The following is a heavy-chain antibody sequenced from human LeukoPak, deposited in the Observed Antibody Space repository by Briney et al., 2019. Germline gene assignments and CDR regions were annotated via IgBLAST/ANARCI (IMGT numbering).Heavy chain of an antibody. CDR1: GYTFTSYG. V-gene: IGHV1-18*01. D-gene: IGHD3-10*01. CDR2: ISAYNGNT. CDR3: ARDPRRLSSGSYRGYFDY. Sequence: GASVKVSCKASGYTFTSYGISWVRQAPGQGLEWMGWISAYNGNTNYAQKLQGRVTMTTDTSTSTAYMELRSLRSDDTAVYYCARDPRRLSSGSYRGYFDYWGQGTLVTVSS. J-gene: IGHJ4*02.